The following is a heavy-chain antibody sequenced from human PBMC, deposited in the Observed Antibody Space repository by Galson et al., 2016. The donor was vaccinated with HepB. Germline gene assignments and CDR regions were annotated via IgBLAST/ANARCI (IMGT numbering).Heavy chain of an antibody. V-gene: IGHV3-49*04. CDR2: IRSKTYGGTT. D-gene: IGHD6-13*01. Sequence: SLRLSCAGSGFTFSDYPMSWVRQAPGKGLEWVAFIRSKTYGGTTEYAASVKGRFTISRDDSKSIAYLQMNSLKTEDTAVYHCTRGGYSSSWFDNINAFDVWGQGTMVTFSS. CDR3: TRGGYSSSWFDNINAFDV. J-gene: IGHJ3*01. CDR1: GFTFSDYP.